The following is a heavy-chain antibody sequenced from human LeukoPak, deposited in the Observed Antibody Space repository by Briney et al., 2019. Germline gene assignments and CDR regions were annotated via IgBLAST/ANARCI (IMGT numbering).Heavy chain of an antibody. V-gene: IGHV4-59*01. J-gene: IGHJ6*03. CDR2: IYYSGST. CDR3: ARRTRSFSYTYGDAYYYYYMDV. CDR1: GGSISSYY. D-gene: IGHD5-18*01. Sequence: SETLSLTCTVSGGSISSYYWSWIRQPPGKGLECIGYIYYSGSTNYNPSLKSRVTISVDTSKNQFSLKLSSVTAADTAVYYCARRTRSFSYTYGDAYYYYYMDVWGKGTTVIVS.